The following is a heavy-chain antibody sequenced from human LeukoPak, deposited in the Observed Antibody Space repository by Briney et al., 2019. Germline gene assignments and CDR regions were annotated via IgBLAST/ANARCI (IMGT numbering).Heavy chain of an antibody. D-gene: IGHD1-26*01. CDR2: ISSSSSYI. Sequence: GGSLRLSCAASGFTFSRHSINWVRQAPGKGLEWVSSISSSSSYIYYADSVKGRFTISRDNAKNSLYLQMNSLRAEDTAVYYCAREGGAADDYWGQGTLVTVSS. J-gene: IGHJ4*02. CDR3: AREGGAADDY. CDR1: GFTFSRHS. V-gene: IGHV3-21*01.